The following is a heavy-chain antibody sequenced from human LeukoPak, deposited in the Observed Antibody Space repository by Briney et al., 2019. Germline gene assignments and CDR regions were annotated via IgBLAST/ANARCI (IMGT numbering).Heavy chain of an antibody. CDR1: GGSIDNYY. J-gene: IGHJ4*02. CDR2: ISYSENI. Sequence: SETLSLTCIVSGGSIDNYYWNWIRQPPGKGLEWIGLISYSENIQYNFSLQSRVTISVDTSKNQFSLKLTSATAADTAIYYCARGLALSYGLYGYFDYWGQGSLVTVSS. D-gene: IGHD4-17*01. V-gene: IGHV4-59*01. CDR3: ARGLALSYGLYGYFDY.